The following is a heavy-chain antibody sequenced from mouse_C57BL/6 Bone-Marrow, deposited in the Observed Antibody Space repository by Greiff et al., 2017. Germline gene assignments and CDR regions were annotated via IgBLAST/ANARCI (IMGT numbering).Heavy chain of an antibody. J-gene: IGHJ4*01. D-gene: IGHD2-4*01. CDR1: GYSFTDYN. CDR2: INPNYGTT. CDR3: ARGYDYDYAMDY. V-gene: IGHV1-39*01. Sequence: EVQLQESGPELVKPGASVKISCKASGYSFTDYNMNWVKQSNGKSLEWIGVINPNYGTTSYNQKFKGKATLTVDQSSSTAYMQHNSLTSEDSAVYYGARGYDYDYAMDYWGQGTSVTVSS.